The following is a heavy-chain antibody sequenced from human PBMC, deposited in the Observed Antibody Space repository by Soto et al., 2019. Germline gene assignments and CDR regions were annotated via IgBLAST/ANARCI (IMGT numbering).Heavy chain of an antibody. D-gene: IGHD6-19*01. CDR1: GYTFTSYY. V-gene: IGHV1-46*01. CDR3: ARDLGSSGWRDNWFDP. CDR2: INLSGGST. J-gene: IGHJ5*02. Sequence: ASVKVSCKASGYTFTSYYMHWVRQAPGQGLERMGRINLSGGSTSYAQKFQGRVTMTRDTSTSTVYMELSSLRSEDTAVYYCARDLGSSGWRDNWFDPWGQGTLVTVSS.